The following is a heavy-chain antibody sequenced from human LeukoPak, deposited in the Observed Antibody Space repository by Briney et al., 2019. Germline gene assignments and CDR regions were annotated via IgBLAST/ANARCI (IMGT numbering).Heavy chain of an antibody. CDR2: ISSSSSYI. CDR1: GFTFSSYS. J-gene: IGHJ4*02. CDR3: ARDRESSSWFDY. Sequence: PGGSLRLSCAASGFTFSSYSMNWVRQAPGKGLEWVSSISSSSSYIYYADSVKGRFTISRDNAKNSLYLQMKSLRAEDTAVYYCARDRESSSWFDYWGQGTLVTVS. V-gene: IGHV3-21*01. D-gene: IGHD6-13*01.